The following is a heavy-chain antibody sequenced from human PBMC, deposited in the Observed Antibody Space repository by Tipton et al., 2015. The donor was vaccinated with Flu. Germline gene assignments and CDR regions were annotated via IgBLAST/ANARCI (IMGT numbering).Heavy chain of an antibody. J-gene: IGHJ4*02. Sequence: TLSLTCTVSGGSLSSYYWIWIRQPAGKGLEWIGRIYTSGGTKFNPSLRGRLTMSVDASKKEFSLKLSSVTAADTAVYYCARGSGSGTFMIFDFWGQGTLVTVSS. V-gene: IGHV4-4*07. CDR1: GGSLSSYY. CDR3: ARGSGSGTFMIFDF. D-gene: IGHD3-10*01. CDR2: IYTSGGT.